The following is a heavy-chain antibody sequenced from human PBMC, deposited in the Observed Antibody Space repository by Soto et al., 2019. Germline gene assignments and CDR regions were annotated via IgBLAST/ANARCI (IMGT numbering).Heavy chain of an antibody. J-gene: IGHJ4*02. CDR3: GKNAGADY. Sequence: QVPLVESGGGVVQPGRSLRLSCAASGFTFSSYGMYWVRQAPGKGLEWVAKISSDGSNQFYGDSVKGRFTISRDVSKNTLYLQMNSLRSEDTAVYYCGKNAGADYWGQGTLVTVSS. CDR2: ISSDGSNQ. D-gene: IGHD2-2*01. V-gene: IGHV3-30*18. CDR1: GFTFSSYG.